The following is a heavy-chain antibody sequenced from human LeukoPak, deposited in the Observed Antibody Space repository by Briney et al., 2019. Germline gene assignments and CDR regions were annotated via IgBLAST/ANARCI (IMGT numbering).Heavy chain of an antibody. Sequence: GASVKVSCKASGYTFTSYGISLVRQAPGQGLEWMGWISAYNGNTNYAQKLQGRVTMTTDTSTSTAYMELRSLRSDDTAVYYCARDAWASYDDSSGYYPNYWGQGTLVTVSS. CDR2: ISAYNGNT. J-gene: IGHJ4*02. CDR3: ARDAWASYDDSSGYYPNY. CDR1: GYTFTSYG. V-gene: IGHV1-18*01. D-gene: IGHD3-22*01.